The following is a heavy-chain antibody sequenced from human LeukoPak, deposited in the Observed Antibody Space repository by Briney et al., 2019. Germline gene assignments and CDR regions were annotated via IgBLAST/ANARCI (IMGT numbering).Heavy chain of an antibody. CDR1: GDSISSGNAY. CDR2: VYHTGST. V-gene: IGHV4-39*07. CDR3: ARGLYDFWSGYYQPGDAFDI. D-gene: IGHD3-3*01. J-gene: IGHJ3*02. Sequence: SETLSLTCTVSGDSISSGNAYWGWIRQPPGKGLEWIGNVYHTGSTNYNPSLKSRVTISVDTSKNQFSLKLSSVTAADTAVYYCARGLYDFWSGYYQPGDAFDIWGQGTMVTVSS.